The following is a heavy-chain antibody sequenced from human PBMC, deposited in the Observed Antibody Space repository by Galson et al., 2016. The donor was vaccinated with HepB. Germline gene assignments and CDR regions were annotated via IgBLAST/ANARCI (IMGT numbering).Heavy chain of an antibody. V-gene: IGHV3-23*01. D-gene: IGHD3-16*01. CDR3: AKGGGGHLPFDS. Sequence: SLRLSCAVSTVSLNNYEMNWVRLAPGKGLEWVSLVSFNGAAAFYADSVEGRFTISRDNSKNTLYLQMVNLRVEDTALYYCAKGGGGHLPFDSWGQGTPVTVSS. CDR1: TVSLNNYE. CDR2: VSFNGAAA. J-gene: IGHJ4*02.